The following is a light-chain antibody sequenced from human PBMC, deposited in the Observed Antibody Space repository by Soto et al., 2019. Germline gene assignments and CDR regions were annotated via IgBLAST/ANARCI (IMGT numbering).Light chain of an antibody. J-gene: IGLJ1*01. CDR1: SSDVGGYNY. V-gene: IGLV2-8*01. CDR2: EVS. Sequence: QSALTQPPSASGSPGQSVTISCTGTSSDVGGYNYVSWYQQHPGKAPKLMIYEVSKRPSGVPDRFSGSKSGNTASLTVSGLQAEAEADDYCSSYAGSNEDFGTVTKVTXL. CDR3: SSYAGSNED.